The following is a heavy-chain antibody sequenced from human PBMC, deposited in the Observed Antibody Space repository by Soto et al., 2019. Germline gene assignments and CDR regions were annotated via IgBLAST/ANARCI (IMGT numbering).Heavy chain of an antibody. D-gene: IGHD6-13*01. CDR2: IYHSGRT. CDR1: GGSISSINW. V-gene: IGHV4-4*02. CDR3: ARDPTTPEQQLALTSGMDX. J-gene: IGHJ6*02. Sequence: SETLSLTCAVSGGSISSINWWSWVRQPPGNGLEWIWEIYHSGRTNYNTSLKSRVTISVDKSKNQFSLKLSSVTAADTAVYYCARDPTTPEQQLALTSGMDXWGQGTTVTVS.